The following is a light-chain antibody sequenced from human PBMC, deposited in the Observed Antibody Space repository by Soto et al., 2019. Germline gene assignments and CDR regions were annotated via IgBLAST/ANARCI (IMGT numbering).Light chain of an antibody. CDR1: QSVSSN. J-gene: IGKJ1*01. Sequence: EIVMTQSPATLSVSPGERATLSCRASQSVSSNLAWYQQKPGQAPRLLIYGASTRAAGVSTRFSGSGSGTDFTLTISRLEPEDFAVYYCQQYGSSPWTFGQGTKVDIK. CDR2: GAS. CDR3: QQYGSSPWT. V-gene: IGKV3-15*01.